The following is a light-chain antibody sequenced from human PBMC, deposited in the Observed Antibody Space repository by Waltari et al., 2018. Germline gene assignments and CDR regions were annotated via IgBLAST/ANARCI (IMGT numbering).Light chain of an antibody. CDR3: QQRSNWPGLT. Sequence: EIVLTQSPATLSLSPGDRATLSCRASQSLSNYLAWYQQKPGQPPRLLIYGASNRAAGIPDRFSGSGSGTDFTLTISSLDTEDVAVYFCQQRSNWPGLTFGGGTKVEIK. V-gene: IGKV3-11*01. CDR2: GAS. CDR1: QSLSNY. J-gene: IGKJ4*02.